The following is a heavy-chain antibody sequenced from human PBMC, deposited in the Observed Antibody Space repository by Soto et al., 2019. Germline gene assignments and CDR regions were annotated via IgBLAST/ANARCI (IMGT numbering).Heavy chain of an antibody. CDR3: TGGGYSGYDFDY. CDR1: GFTFSGSA. D-gene: IGHD5-12*01. V-gene: IGHV3-73*01. Sequence: GGSLRLSCAASGFTFSGSAMHWVRQASGKGLEWVGRIRSKANSYATADAASVKGRFTISRDDSKNTAYLQMNSLKTEDTAVYYCTGGGYSGYDFDYWGQGTLVTVSS. CDR2: IRSKANSYAT. J-gene: IGHJ4*02.